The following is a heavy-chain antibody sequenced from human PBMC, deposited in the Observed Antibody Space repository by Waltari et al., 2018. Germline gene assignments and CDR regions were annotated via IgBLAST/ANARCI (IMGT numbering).Heavy chain of an antibody. D-gene: IGHD4-17*01. J-gene: IGHJ6*02. CDR2: IIPILGIS. CDR3: ARELRYGDYVGAYYYYGMDV. Sequence: QVQLVQSGAEVKKPGSSVTVSCKASGGTFSSYTISWVRTAPGQGREWMVRIIPILGISNYAQKFQGRVTITADKSTSTAYMELSSLRSEDTAVYYCARELRYGDYVGAYYYYGMDVWGQGTTVTVSS. V-gene: IGHV1-69*08. CDR1: GGTFSSYT.